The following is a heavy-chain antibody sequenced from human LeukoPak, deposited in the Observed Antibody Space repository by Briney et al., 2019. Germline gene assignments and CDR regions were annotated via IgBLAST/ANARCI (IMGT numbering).Heavy chain of an antibody. CDR1: GFTFSSYA. CDR2: ISGSGGST. Sequence: GGSLRLSCAASGFTFSSYAMSWVRQAPGKGLEWVSAISGSGGSTYYADSVKGRFTISRDNSKNTLYLQMNSLRAEDTAVYYCAKGRGDYDYVWGSYRYPDAFDIWGQGTMVTVSS. V-gene: IGHV3-23*01. CDR3: AKGRGDYDYVWGSYRYPDAFDI. J-gene: IGHJ3*02. D-gene: IGHD3-16*02.